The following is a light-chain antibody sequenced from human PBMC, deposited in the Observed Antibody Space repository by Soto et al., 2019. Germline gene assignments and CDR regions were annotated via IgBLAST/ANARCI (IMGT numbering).Light chain of an antibody. CDR1: SGSIASNY. Sequence: NFMLTQPHSVSESPGKTVTISCTRSSGSIASNYVQWYQQRPGSAPTTVIYEDNQRPSGVPDRFSGSIDSSSNSASLTISGLKTEDEADYSCQSYDSSNNVVFGGGTKVTVL. V-gene: IGLV6-57*04. CDR3: QSYDSSNNVV. J-gene: IGLJ2*01. CDR2: EDN.